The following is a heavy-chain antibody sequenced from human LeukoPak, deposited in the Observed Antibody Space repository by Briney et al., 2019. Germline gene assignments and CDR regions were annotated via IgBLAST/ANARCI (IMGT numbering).Heavy chain of an antibody. Sequence: GGSLRLSCAASGFTFSSYWMSWVRQAPGKGLEWVSNIKQDGSEKYYVDSVKGRFTISRDNAKNSLYLQMNSLRAEDTAVYYCAKINTVDDAFDIWGQGTMVTVSS. J-gene: IGHJ3*02. CDR3: AKINTVDDAFDI. CDR1: GFTFSSYW. CDR2: IKQDGSEK. V-gene: IGHV3-7*01. D-gene: IGHD4-23*01.